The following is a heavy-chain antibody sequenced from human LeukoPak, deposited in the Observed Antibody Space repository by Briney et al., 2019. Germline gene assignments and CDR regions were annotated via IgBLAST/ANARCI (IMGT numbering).Heavy chain of an antibody. J-gene: IGHJ4*02. CDR3: ARGGGAGYNAYYFDY. Sequence: GGSLRLSCAASGFTFDDYGMSWVRQAPGKGLEWVSGNNWNGGSTGYADSVKGRFTISRDNAKNSLYLQMNSLRAEDTALYYCARGGGAGYNAYYFDYWGQGTLVTVSS. CDR2: NNWNGGST. V-gene: IGHV3-20*04. CDR1: GFTFDDYG. D-gene: IGHD5-24*01.